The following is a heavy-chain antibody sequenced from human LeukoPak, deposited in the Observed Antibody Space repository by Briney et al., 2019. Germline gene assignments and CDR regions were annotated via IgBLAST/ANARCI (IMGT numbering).Heavy chain of an antibody. Sequence: SETLSLTCTVSGCSISSYYWSWIRQPPGKGLEWIGYIYYSGSTNYNPSLKSRVTISVDTSKNQFSLKLSSVTAADTAVYYCARFSYDSSGSNYSFDYWGQGTLVPVSS. V-gene: IGHV4-59*01. J-gene: IGHJ4*02. D-gene: IGHD3-22*01. CDR2: IYYSGST. CDR3: ARFSYDSSGSNYSFDY. CDR1: GCSISSYY.